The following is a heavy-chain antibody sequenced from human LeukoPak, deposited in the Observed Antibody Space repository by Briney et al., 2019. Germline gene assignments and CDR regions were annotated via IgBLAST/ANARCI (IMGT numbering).Heavy chain of an antibody. Sequence: GGSLRLSCAASGFTFSTYAMSWVRQAPGKGLEWVSAISGGGDSTYYADSVKGRFTISRDNSKNTLYLQMNSLRAEDTAIYYCAKRDSSGWFYFDYWGQGTLVTVSS. CDR3: AKRDSSGWFYFDY. CDR2: ISGGGDST. CDR1: GFTFSTYA. D-gene: IGHD6-19*01. V-gene: IGHV3-23*01. J-gene: IGHJ4*02.